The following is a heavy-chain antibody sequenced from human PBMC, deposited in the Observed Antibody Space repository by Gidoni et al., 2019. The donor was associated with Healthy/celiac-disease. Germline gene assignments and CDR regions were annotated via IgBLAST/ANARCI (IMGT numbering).Heavy chain of an antibody. J-gene: IGHJ6*02. Sequence: QVQLVESGGGVVQRGRSLGLSCAAFGLTLSSLGMHWVRQAPGKGLEWVAVIWYDRSNKNYADAVKGRFTISRDNSKNTLYLQMNSLRAEDTAVYYCARDRLRFLEEGLRGMDVWGQGTTVTVSS. D-gene: IGHD3-3*01. CDR3: ARDRLRFLEEGLRGMDV. CDR2: IWYDRSNK. V-gene: IGHV3-33*01. CDR1: GLTLSSLG.